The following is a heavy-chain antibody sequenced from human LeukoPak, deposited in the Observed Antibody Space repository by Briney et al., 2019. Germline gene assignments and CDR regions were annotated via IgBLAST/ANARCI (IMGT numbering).Heavy chain of an antibody. J-gene: IGHJ6*03. CDR2: ISSSSSTI. D-gene: IGHD2-15*01. V-gene: IGHV3-11*04. CDR3: ARGPRYCSGGSCSRNYYYYMDV. CDR1: GFTFSDYY. Sequence: GGSLRLSCAASGFTFSDYYMSWIRQAPGKGLEWVSYISSSSSTIYYADSVKGRFTISRDNAKNSLYLQMNSLRAEDTAVYYCARGPRYCSGGSCSRNYYYYMDVWGKGTTVTVSS.